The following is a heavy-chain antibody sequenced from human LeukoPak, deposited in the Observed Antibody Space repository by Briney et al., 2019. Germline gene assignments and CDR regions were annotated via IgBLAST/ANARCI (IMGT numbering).Heavy chain of an antibody. D-gene: IGHD6-19*01. CDR1: GGSISSYY. J-gene: IGHJ4*02. CDR2: IYYSGST. V-gene: IGHV4-59*04. Sequence: PSETLSLTCTVSGGSISSYYWSWIRQPPGKGLEWIGNIYYSGSTYYNPSLKSRVTISVDTSKNQFSLELTSVTAADTAVYYCARLDSSGPNDYWGQGTLVIVSS. CDR3: ARLDSSGPNDY.